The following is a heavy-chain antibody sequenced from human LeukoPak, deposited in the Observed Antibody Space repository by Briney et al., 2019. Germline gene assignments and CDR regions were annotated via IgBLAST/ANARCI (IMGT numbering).Heavy chain of an antibody. D-gene: IGHD4-17*01. J-gene: IGHJ4*02. CDR3: ARGRLRATTSTLAY. CDR1: GFTFSSYA. V-gene: IGHV3-30*04. Sequence: GGSLRLSCAATGFTFSSYAMHWVRQAPGKGLEWVAVISYDGSNKYYADSVKGRFSISRDNSKNTLYVQMNSLRAEDTGVYYCARGRLRATTSTLAYWGQGTLVTVSS. CDR2: ISYDGSNK.